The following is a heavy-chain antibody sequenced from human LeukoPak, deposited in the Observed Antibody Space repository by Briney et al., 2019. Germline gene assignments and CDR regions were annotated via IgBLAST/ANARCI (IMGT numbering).Heavy chain of an antibody. CDR3: ARDRFTSGWYNGY. CDR2: IRSDGSNK. V-gene: IGHV3-30*02. D-gene: IGHD6-19*01. Sequence: PGGSLRLSCAASGFTFSSYGMHWVRQAPGKGLEWVAFIRSDGSNKYYADSVKGRFSISRDNAKNSLFLQMNSLRVEDTAVYYCARDRFTSGWYNGYWGQGTLVTVSS. CDR1: GFTFSSYG. J-gene: IGHJ4*02.